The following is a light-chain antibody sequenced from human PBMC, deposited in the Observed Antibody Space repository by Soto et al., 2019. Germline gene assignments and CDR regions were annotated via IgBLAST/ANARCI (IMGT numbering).Light chain of an antibody. V-gene: IGKV1-17*03. CDR3: LQHNTYPLS. CDR1: QDISNS. Sequence: DIQVTQSPSAVSASVGDRVTITCRASQDISNSLAWFPQRPGKVPQRLIYSGSTLQSGVPSRFSGSGSGTEVALQISSLQPADSATYCSLQHNTYPLSFGGGTKVEIK. CDR2: SGS. J-gene: IGKJ4*01.